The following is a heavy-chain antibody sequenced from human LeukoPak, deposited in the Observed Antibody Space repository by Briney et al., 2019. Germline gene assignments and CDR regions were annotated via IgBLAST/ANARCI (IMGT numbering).Heavy chain of an antibody. Sequence: GGSLRLSCAASGFTFSSYSMNWVRQAPGKGLEWVSYISSSSSTIYYADSVKGRFTISRDNAKNSLYLQMDSLRAEDTAVYNCARGIYGRFDYWGQGTLVTVSS. CDR2: ISSSSSTI. CDR3: ARGIYGRFDY. D-gene: IGHD4-17*01. J-gene: IGHJ4*02. CDR1: GFTFSSYS. V-gene: IGHV3-48*01.